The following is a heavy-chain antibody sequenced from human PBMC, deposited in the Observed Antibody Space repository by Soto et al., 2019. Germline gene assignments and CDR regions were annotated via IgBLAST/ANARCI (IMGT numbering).Heavy chain of an antibody. V-gene: IGHV3-30*04. CDR2: ISYDGSNK. CDR3: ARGPTAIITWYAVGMDV. CDR1: GFTFRSYA. D-gene: IGHD3-16*01. J-gene: IGHJ6*02. Sequence: GGSLRLSCAASGFTFRSYAMHWVRQAPGKGLEWVAVISYDGSNKYYADSVKGRFTISRDDSKNTLYLQMNSLRAEDTAVYYCARGPTAIITWYAVGMDVWGQGTTVTVSS.